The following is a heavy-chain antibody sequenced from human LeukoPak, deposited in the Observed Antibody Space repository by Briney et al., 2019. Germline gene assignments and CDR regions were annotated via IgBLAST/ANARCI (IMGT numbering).Heavy chain of an antibody. V-gene: IGHV4-31*11. CDR1: GGSFSGYY. D-gene: IGHD3-22*01. Sequence: MTSETLSLTCAVYGGSFSGYYWSWIRQHPGKGLEWIGYIYYSGSTYYNPSLKSRVTISVDTSKNQFSLKLSSVTAADTAVYYCAREYYYDSSGYLIDYWGQGTLVTVSS. CDR2: IYYSGST. CDR3: AREYYYDSSGYLIDY. J-gene: IGHJ4*02.